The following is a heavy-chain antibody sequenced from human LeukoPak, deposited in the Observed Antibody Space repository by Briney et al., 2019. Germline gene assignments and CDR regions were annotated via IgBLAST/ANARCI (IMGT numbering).Heavy chain of an antibody. J-gene: IGHJ5*02. CDR2: ISYDGSNK. Sequence: GGSLRLSCAASGFTFSSYAMHWVRQAPGEGLEWVAVISYDGSNKYYADSVKGRFAISRDNSKNTLYLQMNSLRAEDTAVYYCAKDRGIAAAGPNWFDPWGQGTLVTVSS. CDR3: AKDRGIAAAGPNWFDP. V-gene: IGHV3-30*09. CDR1: GFTFSSYA. D-gene: IGHD6-13*01.